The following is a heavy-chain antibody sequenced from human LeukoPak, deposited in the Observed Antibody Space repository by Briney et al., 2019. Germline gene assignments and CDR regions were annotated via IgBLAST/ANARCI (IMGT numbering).Heavy chain of an antibody. CDR3: ARSTYLDY. D-gene: IGHD2-2*01. CDR1: GGPISSGSYY. V-gene: IGHV4-61*02. CDR2: IYTSGST. J-gene: IGHJ4*02. Sequence: SQTLSLTCTVSGGPISSGSYYWSWIRQPAGKGLEWIGRIYTSGSTNYNPSLKSRVTISVDTSKNQFSLKLSSVTAADTAVYYCARSTYLDYWGQGTLVTVSS.